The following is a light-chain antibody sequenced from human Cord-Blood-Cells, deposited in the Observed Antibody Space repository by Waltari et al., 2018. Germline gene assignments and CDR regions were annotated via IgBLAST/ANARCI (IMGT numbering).Light chain of an antibody. CDR2: CAS. Sequence: EIVMTQSPATLSVSPGERATLSCRASQSVSSNLAWYQQKPGQAPRLLIYCASTRATGIPARFSGSGSGTEFTLTISSRQSEDFAVYYCQQYNNWPRTFGQGTKVEIK. V-gene: IGKV3-15*01. J-gene: IGKJ1*01. CDR3: QQYNNWPRT. CDR1: QSVSSN.